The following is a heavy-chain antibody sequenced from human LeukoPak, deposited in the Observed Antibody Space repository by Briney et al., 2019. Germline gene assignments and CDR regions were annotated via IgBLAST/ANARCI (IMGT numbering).Heavy chain of an antibody. Sequence: ASVKVSCKASGYTFTGYFIHWVRQAPGQGLEWMGRINSNSGVTTYALSFQGRVTMTRDTSINTAYMELSSLRSDDTAVYYCARDLVTSANWELDYWGQGTLITVSS. J-gene: IGHJ4*02. V-gene: IGHV1-2*02. CDR1: GYTFTGYF. CDR2: INSNSGVT. D-gene: IGHD2/OR15-2a*01. CDR3: ARDLVTSANWELDY.